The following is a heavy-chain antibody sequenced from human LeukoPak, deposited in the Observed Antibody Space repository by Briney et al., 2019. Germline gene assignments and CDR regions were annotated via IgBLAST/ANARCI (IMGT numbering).Heavy chain of an antibody. D-gene: IGHD3-3*01. CDR2: ISSSGSTI. CDR1: GFTFSSYS. J-gene: IGHJ4*02. CDR3: ARPDYDFWSGSPVDY. Sequence: GGSLRLSCAASGFTFSSYSMNWVRQAPGKGLEWVSSISSSGSTIYYADSVKGRFTISRDNAKNSLYLQMNSLRAEDTAVYYCARPDYDFWSGSPVDYWGQGTLVTVSS. V-gene: IGHV3-48*04.